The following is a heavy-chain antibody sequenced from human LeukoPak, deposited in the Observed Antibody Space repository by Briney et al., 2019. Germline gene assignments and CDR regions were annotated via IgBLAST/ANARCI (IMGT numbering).Heavy chain of an antibody. D-gene: IGHD1-26*01. J-gene: IGHJ4*02. CDR3: ARDGELPFDY. V-gene: IGHV3-30*04. Sequence: GGSLRLSWAASGFTFSSYAMHWVRQAPGKGLEWVAVISYDGSNKYYADSVKGRFTISRDNSKNTLYLQMNSLRAEDTAVYYCARDGELPFDYWGQGTLSPSPQ. CDR2: ISYDGSNK. CDR1: GFTFSSYA.